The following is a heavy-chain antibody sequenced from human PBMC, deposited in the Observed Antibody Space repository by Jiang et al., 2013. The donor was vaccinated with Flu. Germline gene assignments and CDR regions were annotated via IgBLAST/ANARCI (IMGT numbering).Heavy chain of an antibody. CDR1: GYSFTDFW. CDR2: IYPGDSDT. J-gene: IGHJ4*02. CDR3: ARPLHPSWTSDYGGQSLEMTY. D-gene: IGHD4/OR15-4a*01. V-gene: IGHV5-51*01. Sequence: GAEVKKPGESLKISCKGSGYSFTDFWIGWVRQMPGKGLEWMGIIYPGDSDTRYSPSFEGQVTISVDKSINTAYLQWTSLKASDTGLYFCARPLHPSWTSDYGGQSLEMTYWGQGTMVIVSS.